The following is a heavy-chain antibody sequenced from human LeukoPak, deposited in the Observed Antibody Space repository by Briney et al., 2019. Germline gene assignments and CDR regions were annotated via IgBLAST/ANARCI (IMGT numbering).Heavy chain of an antibody. CDR2: IYYSGST. J-gene: IGHJ4*02. CDR3: ASWVGQPSYYFDY. CDR1: GGSISSSSYY. Sequence: SETLSLTCTVSGGSISSSSYYWAWIRQPPGKGLEWIGSIYYSGSTYHNPPLKSRVTISVDTSKNQFSLKLSSVTAADTAVYSCASWVGQPSYYFDYGGQGPLVTVSS. V-gene: IGHV4-39*01. D-gene: IGHD3-16*01.